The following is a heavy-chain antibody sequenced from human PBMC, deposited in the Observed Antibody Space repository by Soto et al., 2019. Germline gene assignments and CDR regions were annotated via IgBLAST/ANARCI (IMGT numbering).Heavy chain of an antibody. CDR1: GGSISSYY. Sequence: SETLSLTCTVSGGSISSYYWSRIRQPLGKGLEWIGYIYYSGSTNYNPSLKSRVTISVDTSKNQFSLKLSSVTAADTAVYYCARYSSGWPADKVYYYGMDVWGQGTTVTVSS. CDR3: ARYSSGWPADKVYYYGMDV. CDR2: IYYSGST. D-gene: IGHD6-19*01. V-gene: IGHV4-59*01. J-gene: IGHJ6*02.